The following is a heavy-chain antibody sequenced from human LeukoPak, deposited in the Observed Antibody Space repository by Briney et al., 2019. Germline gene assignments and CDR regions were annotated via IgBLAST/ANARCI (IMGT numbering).Heavy chain of an antibody. V-gene: IGHV3-13*04. Sequence: GGSLRLSYAASGFTFSTYDMHWVRQPTGKGLEWVSAIGTVGDTYYPGSVKGRFTISRENAKNSLYLQMNSLRAGDTAVYYCARASIAAADPFDYWGQGTLVTVSS. CDR1: GFTFSTYD. CDR3: ARASIAAADPFDY. CDR2: IGTVGDT. J-gene: IGHJ4*02. D-gene: IGHD6-13*01.